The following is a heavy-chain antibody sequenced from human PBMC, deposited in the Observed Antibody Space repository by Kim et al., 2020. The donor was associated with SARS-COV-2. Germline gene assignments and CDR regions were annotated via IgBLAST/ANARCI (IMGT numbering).Heavy chain of an antibody. V-gene: IGHV4-39*01. CDR2: IYYSGST. Sequence: SETLSLTCTVSGGSISSSSYYWGWIRQPPGKGLEWIGSIYYSGSTYYNPSLKSRVTISVDTSKNQFSLKLSSVTAADTAVYYCARRPTVTIRSFDYWGQGTLVTVSS. CDR1: GGSISSSSYY. D-gene: IGHD4-17*01. J-gene: IGHJ4*02. CDR3: ARRPTVTIRSFDY.